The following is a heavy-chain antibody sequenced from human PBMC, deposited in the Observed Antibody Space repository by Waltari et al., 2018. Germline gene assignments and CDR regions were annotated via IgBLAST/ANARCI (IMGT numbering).Heavy chain of an antibody. CDR2: LNNGGDYK. CDR3: ARGKAFDP. CDR1: GFSFDEYS. V-gene: IGHV3-21*06. Sequence: VRLVESGGGRVEPGESLRLSCVGSGFSFDEYSMNWVRQAPGKGLEWVSSLNNGGDYKGYADSVEGRFTISRDNDKNTLYLQMSDLRVDDTAIYYCARGKAFDPWGQGTRVNVSS. J-gene: IGHJ5*02.